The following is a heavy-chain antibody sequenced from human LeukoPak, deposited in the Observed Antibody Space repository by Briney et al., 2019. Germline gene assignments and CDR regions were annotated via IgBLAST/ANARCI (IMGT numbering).Heavy chain of an antibody. D-gene: IGHD6-13*01. Sequence: GGSLRLSCAPSGFTLSSYWMSGVRQAPGKGGEWVANIRQDGSEKYHMDSVKGRFNISRHNAKITLYLQMNSLRAEDTAVYYCARRAAAGTPDYWGQGTLVTVSS. V-gene: IGHV3-7*01. CDR2: IRQDGSEK. CDR3: ARRAAAGTPDY. J-gene: IGHJ4*02. CDR1: GFTLSSYW.